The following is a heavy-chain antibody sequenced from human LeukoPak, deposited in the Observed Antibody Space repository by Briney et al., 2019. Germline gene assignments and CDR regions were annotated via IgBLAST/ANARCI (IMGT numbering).Heavy chain of an antibody. V-gene: IGHV3-66*01. CDR1: GFAVSSNY. CDR3: ARATTVTTNFDY. J-gene: IGHJ4*02. D-gene: IGHD4-17*01. CDR2: IYSGGTT. Sequence: GGSLRLSCAASGFAVSSNYMSWVRQAPGKALEWVSIIYSGGTTYYADSVKDRFTISRDNSRNTLYLQMNSLRAEDTAVYYCARATTVTTNFDYWGQGTLVTVSS.